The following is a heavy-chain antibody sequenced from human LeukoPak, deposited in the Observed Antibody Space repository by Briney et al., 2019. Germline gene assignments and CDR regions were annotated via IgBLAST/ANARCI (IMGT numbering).Heavy chain of an antibody. J-gene: IGHJ4*02. CDR2: IYYSGST. D-gene: IGHD3-9*01. CDR1: GGSFSGYY. V-gene: IGHV4-59*01. Sequence: SETLSLTCAVYGGSFSGYYWSWIRQPPGKGLEWIGYIYYSGSTNYNPSLKSRVTISVDTSKNQFSLKLSSVTAADTAVYYCARAFSENYDILTGDYYFDYWGQGTLVTVSS. CDR3: ARAFSENYDILTGDYYFDY.